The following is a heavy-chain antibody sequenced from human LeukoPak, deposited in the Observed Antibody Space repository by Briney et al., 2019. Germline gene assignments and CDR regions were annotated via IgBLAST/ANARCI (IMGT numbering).Heavy chain of an antibody. V-gene: IGHV1-2*02. CDR2: INPNSGGT. J-gene: IGHJ5*02. D-gene: IGHD2-15*01. CDR3: ARDQGCSGGSYYRWFDP. CDR1: GYTFTGYY. Sequence: ASVKVSCKASGYTFTGYYMHWVRQAPGQGLEWMGWINPNSGGTNYAQKFQGRVTMTRDTSISTAYMELSRLRSDDTAVYYCARDQGCSGGSYYRWFDPWGQGTLVTVSS.